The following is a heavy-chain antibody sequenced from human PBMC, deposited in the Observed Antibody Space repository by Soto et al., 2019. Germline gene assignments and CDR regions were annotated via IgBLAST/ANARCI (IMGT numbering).Heavy chain of an antibody. CDR1: GFTFSSYA. V-gene: IGHV3-23*01. Sequence: EVKLLESGGGLVQPGGSLRLSCGASGFTFSSYAMSWVRQAPGKGLEWVSGVSGSGVSTYYADSVKGRFTISRDKSKNTLYLQMTSLRAEDTTVYYCAKGPIAVAGYDFDYWGQGTLVTVSS. CDR2: VSGSGVST. D-gene: IGHD6-19*01. CDR3: AKGPIAVAGYDFDY. J-gene: IGHJ4*01.